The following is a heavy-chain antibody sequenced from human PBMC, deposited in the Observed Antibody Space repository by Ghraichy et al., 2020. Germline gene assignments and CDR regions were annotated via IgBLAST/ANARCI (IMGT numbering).Heavy chain of an antibody. CDR2: ISGSGGST. CDR3: AKDPGGRYYYDSSGYFDY. V-gene: IGHV3-23*01. J-gene: IGHJ4*02. CDR1: GFTFSSYA. Sequence: LSLTCAASGFTFSSYAMSWVRQAPGKGLEWVSAISGSGGSTYYADSVKGRFTISRDNSKNTLYLQMNSLRAEDTAVYYCAKDPGGRYYYDSSGYFDYWGQGTLVTVSS. D-gene: IGHD3-22*01.